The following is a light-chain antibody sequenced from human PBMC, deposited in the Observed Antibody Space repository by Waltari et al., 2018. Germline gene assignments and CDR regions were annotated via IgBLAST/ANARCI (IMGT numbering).Light chain of an antibody. Sequence: SYDLTQPLSVSVALGQTARITCGGNNIGSKNVHWYQQKPGQAPLLVIYRDTNRPSGIPERFSGSNLGNTATLTISRVQDGDEGDYYWQVWDSGTGVFGGGTKLTVL. J-gene: IGLJ3*02. CDR1: NIGSKN. V-gene: IGLV3-9*01. CDR2: RDT. CDR3: QVWDSGTGV.